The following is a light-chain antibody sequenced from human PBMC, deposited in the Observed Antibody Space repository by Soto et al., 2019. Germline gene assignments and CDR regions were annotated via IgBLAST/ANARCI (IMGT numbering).Light chain of an antibody. V-gene: IGLV2-11*01. CDR1: SSDVGGYNY. J-gene: IGLJ1*01. Sequence: QSVLSQPRSVSGSPGQSVAMSCTGTSSDVGGYNYVSWYQQHPGKAPKLMIYDVSKRPSGVPDRFSGSESGNTASLTISGLQAEDEADYYCCSYAGSYTYVFGTGTQLTVL. CDR3: CSYAGSYTYV. CDR2: DVS.